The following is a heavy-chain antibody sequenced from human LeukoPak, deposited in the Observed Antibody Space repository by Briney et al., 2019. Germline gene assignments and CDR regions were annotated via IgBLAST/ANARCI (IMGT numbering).Heavy chain of an antibody. J-gene: IGHJ6*03. Sequence: GGSLRLSCAASGFTFEDYAMHWVRQVPGKGLEWVAGINWNSGHIAYADSVRGRFTISRDNAENSLYLQMDSLRPEDKALYYCAKDGGWRSKGLPTKNHMDVWGKGTTVTVSS. CDR3: AKDGGWRSKGLPTKNHMDV. CDR1: GFTFEDYA. CDR2: INWNSGHI. D-gene: IGHD4-23*01. V-gene: IGHV3-9*01.